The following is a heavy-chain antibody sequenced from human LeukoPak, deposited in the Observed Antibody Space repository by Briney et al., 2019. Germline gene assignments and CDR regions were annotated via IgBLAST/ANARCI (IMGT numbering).Heavy chain of an antibody. CDR3: ARVPPITMVRGVIHYYYYYYMDV. Sequence: LRLSCAASGFTFSSYVMHWVRQAPGKGLEWIGEINHSGSTNYNPSLKSRVTISVDTSKNQFSLKLSSVTAADTAVYYCARVPPITMVRGVIHYYYYYYMDVWGKGTTVTVSS. V-gene: IGHV4-34*01. CDR1: GFTFSSYV. CDR2: INHSGST. J-gene: IGHJ6*03. D-gene: IGHD3-10*01.